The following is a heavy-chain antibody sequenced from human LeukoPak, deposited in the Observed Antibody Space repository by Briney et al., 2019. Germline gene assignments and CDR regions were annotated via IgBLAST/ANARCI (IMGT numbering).Heavy chain of an antibody. CDR1: GDSTSNFY. J-gene: IGHJ5*01. CDR3: ALAPNSNWFDF. V-gene: IGHV4-59*03. D-gene: IGHD2-8*01. Sequence: MSSETLSLTCTVSGDSTSNFYWNWIRQSPVKGLEWIGNIHYSGSSVYNPSLKSRGTISIDTSRRQFFLNLNSVTAADTAVYFCALAPNSNWFDFWGPGTLVTVSS. CDR2: IHYSGSS.